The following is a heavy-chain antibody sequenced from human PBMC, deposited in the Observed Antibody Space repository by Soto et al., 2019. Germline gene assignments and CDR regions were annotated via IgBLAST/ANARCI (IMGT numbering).Heavy chain of an antibody. D-gene: IGHD3-3*01. V-gene: IGHV4-59*01. CDR3: ARRKPQIRFLVLWFDT. Sequence: SETLSLTCTVSGGFISTYFWSWVRQVPGKGPEWIGYIFYNGTTNYNPSLKSRVTMSVDTSKNQFSLKLNSVTAAETAVYYCARRKPQIRFLVLWFDTWGPGTQVTVSS. CDR2: IFYNGTT. J-gene: IGHJ5*02. CDR1: GGFISTYF.